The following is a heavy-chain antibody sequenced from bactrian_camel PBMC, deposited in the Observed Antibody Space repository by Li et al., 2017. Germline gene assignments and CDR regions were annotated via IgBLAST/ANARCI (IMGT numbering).Heavy chain of an antibody. CDR2: VDSDGTT. V-gene: IGHV3S6*01. D-gene: IGHD4*01. CDR3: AAERRRYGGITIATMLKQGRFES. J-gene: IGHJ6*01. Sequence: HVQLVESGGGLVQPGGSLRLSCAPSGLSVSDFSMAWFRQSPGKEREGVASVDSDGTTSYADSVKGRFTVTKDHDKVALYLQMNSLRPEDTAMYYCAAERRRYGGITIATMLKQGRFESWGQGTQVTVS. CDR1: GLSVSDFS.